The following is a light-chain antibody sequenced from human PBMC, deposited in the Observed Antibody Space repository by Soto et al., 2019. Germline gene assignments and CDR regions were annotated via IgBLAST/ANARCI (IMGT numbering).Light chain of an antibody. CDR2: WAS. V-gene: IGKV4-1*01. CDR3: QQYYGTPLT. CDR1: QSVLYSSNNKNY. Sequence: DIVMTQSPDSLAVSLGERATINCKSSQSVLYSSNNKNYLAWYQQKPGRPPKLLIYWASTRESGVPDRFSGSGSGTDFTLTISSLQAEDVAVYYCQQYYGTPLTFGQGTKLEIK. J-gene: IGKJ2*01.